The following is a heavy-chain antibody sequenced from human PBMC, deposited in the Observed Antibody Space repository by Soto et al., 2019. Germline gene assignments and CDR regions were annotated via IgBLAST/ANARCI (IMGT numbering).Heavy chain of an antibody. D-gene: IGHD6-19*01. CDR3: ARLAGYRSGWPLDS. CDR1: GYTFTGYW. Sequence: PGESLKISCNGSGYTFTGYWVAWVRQMPGRGPEWMGSIDPRDSDTRYSPSFQGQVTISVDKSTTTAHLQWRSLKASDTAIYYCARLAGYRSGWPLDSWGQGTQVTVSS. V-gene: IGHV5-51*01. J-gene: IGHJ4*02. CDR2: IDPRDSDT.